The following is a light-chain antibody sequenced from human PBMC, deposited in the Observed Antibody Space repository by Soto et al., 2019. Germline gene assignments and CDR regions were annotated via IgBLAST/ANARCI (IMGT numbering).Light chain of an antibody. CDR1: QSISTY. Sequence: EIVLTQSPATLSLSPGERATLSCRASQSISTYLAWYQQKPGQAPRLLIYDASNRATGIPARFSGSGSGTDVTLTISSLEPEDFAVYYCQQRSNSPTFGQGTKLEIK. V-gene: IGKV3-11*01. CDR3: QQRSNSPT. CDR2: DAS. J-gene: IGKJ2*01.